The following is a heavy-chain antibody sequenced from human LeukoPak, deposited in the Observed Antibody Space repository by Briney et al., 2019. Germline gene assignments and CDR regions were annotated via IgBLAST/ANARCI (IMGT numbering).Heavy chain of an antibody. CDR1: GFTFSSYA. Sequence: PGGSLRLSCAASGFTFSSYAMSWVRQAPGKGLEWVSGISGSGDNTYYADSVKGRFTISRDNSKNTLYVQVNSLGTEDTAAYYCAKDENYYDSSGYYPFFDYWGQGTLVTVSS. CDR2: ISGSGDNT. CDR3: AKDENYYDSSGYYPFFDY. V-gene: IGHV3-23*01. J-gene: IGHJ4*02. D-gene: IGHD3-22*01.